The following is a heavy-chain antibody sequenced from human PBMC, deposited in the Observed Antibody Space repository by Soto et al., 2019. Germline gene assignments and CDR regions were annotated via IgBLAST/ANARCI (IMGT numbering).Heavy chain of an antibody. J-gene: IGHJ4*01. CDR3: VSWGDAHFDS. V-gene: IGHV3-23*01. Sequence: GGSLRLSCAASRFTSGYHAMNLVRQAPGKGLEWVSTISSNGENTHYADSVKGRFIISSDNSSNTVALQMNSLRVEDTAIYYCVSWGDAHFDSWGQGTVVTVSS. CDR2: ISSNGENT. D-gene: IGHD3-10*01. CDR1: RFTSGYHA.